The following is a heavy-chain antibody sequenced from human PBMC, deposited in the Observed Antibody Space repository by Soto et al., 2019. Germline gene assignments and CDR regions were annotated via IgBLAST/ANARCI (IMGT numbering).Heavy chain of an antibody. J-gene: IGHJ6*02. Sequence: SETLSLTCTVSGGSIDSSSFYWGWVRQPPGKGLEWIGSLFYSGRTHYNPSLKSRAAISVDAPRHQFSLRLSAVTAADTAVYFCATHGGNPTTLTIIGGMDVWGQGTTVIFAS. CDR3: ATHGGNPTTLTIIGGMDV. V-gene: IGHV4-39*01. CDR1: GGSIDSSSFY. CDR2: LFYSGRT. D-gene: IGHD3-16*01.